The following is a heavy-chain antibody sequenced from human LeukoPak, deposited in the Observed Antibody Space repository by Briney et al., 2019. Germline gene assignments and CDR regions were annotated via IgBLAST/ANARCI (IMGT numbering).Heavy chain of an antibody. CDR3: ARDMRYCSGGSCHKPYYYYGMDV. CDR1: GGSFSGYY. J-gene: IGHJ6*02. Sequence: SEALSLTCAVYGGSFSGYYWSWIRQPPGKGLEWIGEINHSGSTNYNPSLKSRVTISVDTSKNQFSLKLSSVTAADTAVYYCARDMRYCSGGSCHKPYYYYGMDVWGQGTTVTVSS. V-gene: IGHV4-34*01. CDR2: INHSGST. D-gene: IGHD2-15*01.